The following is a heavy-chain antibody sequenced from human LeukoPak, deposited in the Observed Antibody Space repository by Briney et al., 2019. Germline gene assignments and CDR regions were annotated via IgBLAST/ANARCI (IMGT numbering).Heavy chain of an antibody. V-gene: IGHV1-8*03. CDR3: ARAARQVGATPLGY. Sequence: ASVKVSCKASGYTFTSYDINWVRQATGQGLEWMGWMNPNSGNTGYAQKFQGRVTITRNTSISTAYMELSSLRSEDTAVYYCARAARQVGATPLGYWGQGTLVTVSS. D-gene: IGHD1-26*01. CDR2: MNPNSGNT. CDR1: GYTFTSYD. J-gene: IGHJ4*02.